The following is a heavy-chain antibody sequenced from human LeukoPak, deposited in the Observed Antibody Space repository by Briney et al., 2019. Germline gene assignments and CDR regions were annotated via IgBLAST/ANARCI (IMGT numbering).Heavy chain of an antibody. Sequence: GGSLRLSCAASGFTFSSYAMHWVRQAAGKWLGWVAVISYDRSNKYYADSVKGRFTISRDNSKNTLYLQMNSLRAEDTAVYYCARGVDILTGSLGGMDVWGQGTTVTVSS. CDR3: ARGVDILTGSLGGMDV. J-gene: IGHJ6*02. CDR1: GFTFSSYA. D-gene: IGHD3-9*01. CDR2: ISYDRSNK. V-gene: IGHV3-30*04.